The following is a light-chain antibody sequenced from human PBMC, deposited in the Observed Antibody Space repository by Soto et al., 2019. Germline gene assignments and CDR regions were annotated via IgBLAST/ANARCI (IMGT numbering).Light chain of an antibody. J-gene: IGLJ2*01. CDR1: SSDIGAYNY. CDR2: DVT. CDR3: SSYTISDTVV. V-gene: IGLV2-14*03. Sequence: QSALTQPASVSGSPGQSITISCTGTSSDIGAYNYVSWYQQHPGKAPKLMIYDVTNRPSGVSNRVSGSKSGNTASLTISGLRAEDEADYYCSSYTISDTVVFGGGTKVT.